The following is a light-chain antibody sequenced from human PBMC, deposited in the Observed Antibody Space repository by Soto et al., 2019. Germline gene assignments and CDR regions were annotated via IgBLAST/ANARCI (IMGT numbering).Light chain of an antibody. CDR2: GTS. CDR1: QDIRND. V-gene: IGKV1-6*01. Sequence: AIQLTQSPSSLSGSVGDRVTISCRASQDIRNDLGWYQQTPGKAPKLLIFGTSNLQTGVPSRFSGSGSGTDFTLTISSLQPEDFAIYYCLQDYIYPYTFGQGTKLEIK. CDR3: LQDYIYPYT. J-gene: IGKJ2*01.